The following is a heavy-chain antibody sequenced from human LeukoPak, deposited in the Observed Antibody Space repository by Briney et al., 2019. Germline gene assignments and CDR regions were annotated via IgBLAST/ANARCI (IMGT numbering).Heavy chain of an antibody. Sequence: PSETLSLTCAVSGYSISSNNWWAWIRQPPGKGLEWIGYIYYSGSTYYNPYNPSLTSRVTMSVDTSKNQFSLKLDSVTEIDTAMYYCARNQAVAANRGAFDIWGQGTMATVSS. J-gene: IGHJ3*02. D-gene: IGHD6-19*01. CDR2: IYYSGST. CDR3: ARNQAVAANRGAFDI. CDR1: GYSISSNNW. V-gene: IGHV4-28*01.